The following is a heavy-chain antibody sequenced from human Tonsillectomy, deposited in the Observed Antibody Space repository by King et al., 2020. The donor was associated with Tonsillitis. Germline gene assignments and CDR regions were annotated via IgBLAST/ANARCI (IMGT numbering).Heavy chain of an antibody. V-gene: IGHV4-59*01. CDR3: ARVAYPYWFFDL. CDR1: GVSISSYY. D-gene: IGHD3-16*01. CDR2: IYDTGST. Sequence: VQLQESGPGLVKPSETLSLTCTVSGVSISSYYWSWIRQPPGKGLEWIGIIYDTGSTNYNPSIKSRVTISVDTSQNQFSLNLSSVTAADTAVYYCARVAYPYWFFDLWGRGTLVTVSS. J-gene: IGHJ2*01.